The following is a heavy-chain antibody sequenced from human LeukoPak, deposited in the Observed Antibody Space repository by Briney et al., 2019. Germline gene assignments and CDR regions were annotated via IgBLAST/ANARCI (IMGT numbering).Heavy chain of an antibody. CDR3: ARLPYSSGWSLYYFDY. V-gene: IGHV4-59*08. D-gene: IGHD6-19*01. CDR2: ISYSGST. CDR1: GGSINSYY. J-gene: IGHJ4*02. Sequence: SETLSLTCTVSGGSINSYYWSWIRQPPGKGLERIGYISYSGSTNYNPSLKSRVTISVDTSKNQFSLKLSSVTAADTAVYYCARLPYSSGWSLYYFDYWGQGTLVTVSS.